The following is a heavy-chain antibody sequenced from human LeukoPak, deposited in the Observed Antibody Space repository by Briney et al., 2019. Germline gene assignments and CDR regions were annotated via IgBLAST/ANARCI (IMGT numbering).Heavy chain of an antibody. CDR1: GFTFSSYS. Sequence: GGSLRLSCVASGFTFSSYSMNWVRQAPGKGLEWVSIISSSSSYIYYADSVKGRFTISRDNGQNSMYLQMKSLRAEDTAVYYCAREGYSSSWYRWFDPWGQGTLVTVSS. CDR3: AREGYSSSWYRWFDP. V-gene: IGHV3-21*01. J-gene: IGHJ5*02. CDR2: ISSSSSYI. D-gene: IGHD6-13*01.